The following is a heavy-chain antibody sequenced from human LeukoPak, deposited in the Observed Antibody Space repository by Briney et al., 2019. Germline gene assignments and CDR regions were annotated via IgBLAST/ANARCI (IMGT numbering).Heavy chain of an antibody. Sequence: WGSLRLSCAASGFTFSNYEMHWVRQAPGKGLEWVSYTSSSGSDIYYADSVKGRFTISRDNAKNSLYLHMNSLRAEDTAAYYCARDYGGSSPFDYWGQGTLVTVSS. CDR2: TSSSGSDI. CDR1: GFTFSNYE. D-gene: IGHD4-23*01. J-gene: IGHJ4*02. V-gene: IGHV3-48*03. CDR3: ARDYGGSSPFDY.